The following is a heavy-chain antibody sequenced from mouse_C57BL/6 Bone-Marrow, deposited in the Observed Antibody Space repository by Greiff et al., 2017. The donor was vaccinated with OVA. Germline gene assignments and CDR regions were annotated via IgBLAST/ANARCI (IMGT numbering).Heavy chain of an antibody. Sequence: VQLQQSGAELARPGASVKLSCKASGYTFTSYSISWVKQRTGQGLEWIGEIYPRSGNTYYNEKFKGKATLTADKSSSTAYMELRSLTSEDSAVYFCARLGFFYWYFDVWGTGTTVTVSS. CDR2: IYPRSGNT. V-gene: IGHV1-81*01. CDR1: GYTFTSYS. D-gene: IGHD3-3*01. CDR3: ARLGFFYWYFDV. J-gene: IGHJ1*03.